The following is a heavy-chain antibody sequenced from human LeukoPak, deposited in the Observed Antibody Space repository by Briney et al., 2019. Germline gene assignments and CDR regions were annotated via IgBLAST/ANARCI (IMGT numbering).Heavy chain of an antibody. J-gene: IGHJ4*02. CDR3: AREEPTSFWGDYVSVEDY. CDR1: GASISSSSYY. CDR2: IYYSGST. Sequence: PSETLSLTRTVSGASISSSSYYWGWIRQPPGKGLEWIGSIYYSGSTYYNPSLKSRVTISVDTSKNQFSLKLSSVTAADTAVYYCAREEPTSFWGDYVSVEDYWGQGTLVTVSS. V-gene: IGHV4-39*07. D-gene: IGHD4-17*01.